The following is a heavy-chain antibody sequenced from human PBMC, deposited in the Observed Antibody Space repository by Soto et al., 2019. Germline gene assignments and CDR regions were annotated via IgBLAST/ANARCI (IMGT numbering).Heavy chain of an antibody. CDR1: GFTFYDYA. J-gene: IGHJ4*02. CDR3: ARGGLEPFDY. V-gene: IGHV3-74*01. Sequence: PVGSLRLSCASSGFTFYDYAMHWVRQAPGRGLVLVSRINDYGTTINYAESVEGRFTISRDDAKSEVYLQMNNLRAEDTAVYYCARGGLEPFDYWGQGALVTVSS. D-gene: IGHD1-1*01. CDR2: INDYGTTI.